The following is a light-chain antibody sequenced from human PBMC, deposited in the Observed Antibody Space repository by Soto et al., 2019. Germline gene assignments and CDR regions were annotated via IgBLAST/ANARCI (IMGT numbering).Light chain of an antibody. CDR1: SSDVGGYNY. J-gene: IGLJ1*01. CDR3: SSYTSSSTLYV. Sequence: QPARPQPASMRGSPGQSITISCTGTSSDVGGYNYVSWYQQHPGKAPKLMIYEVSNRPSGVSNRFSGSKSGNTASLTISGLQAEDEADYYCSSYTSSSTLYVFGTETKVTVL. V-gene: IGLV2-14*01. CDR2: EVS.